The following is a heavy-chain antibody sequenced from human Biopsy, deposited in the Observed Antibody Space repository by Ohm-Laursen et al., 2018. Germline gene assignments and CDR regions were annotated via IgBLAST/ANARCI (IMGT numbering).Heavy chain of an antibody. J-gene: IGHJ5*02. V-gene: IGHV1-69*06. CDR1: GGTFSNYG. CDR3: ARDRTPYYDFWSGKSFDNWFDP. D-gene: IGHD3-3*01. Sequence: SSVKVSCKAPGGTFSNYGVNWVRQAPGQGLEWLGGNIPILGTGNYAQKFQDRVTVAADTSTSTATMELRSLRSDDTAVYYCARDRTPYYDFWSGKSFDNWFDPWGQGTLVTVSS. CDR2: NIPILGTG.